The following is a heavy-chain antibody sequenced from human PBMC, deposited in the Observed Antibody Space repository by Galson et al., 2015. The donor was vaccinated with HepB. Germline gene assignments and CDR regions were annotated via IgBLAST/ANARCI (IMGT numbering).Heavy chain of an antibody. CDR2: IKSKTGGGTT. CDR1: RFTFTNAW. D-gene: IGHD1-26*01. Sequence: SLRLSCAASRFTFTNAWMNWVRQAPGKGLEWVGRIKSKTGGGTTDYAAPVKGRFTISRDDSKSTLYLQMNNLRTEETAIYYCATEGDVGSYGFFEQWGQGTVVTVSS. CDR3: ATEGDVGSYGFFEQ. J-gene: IGHJ4*02. V-gene: IGHV3-15*01.